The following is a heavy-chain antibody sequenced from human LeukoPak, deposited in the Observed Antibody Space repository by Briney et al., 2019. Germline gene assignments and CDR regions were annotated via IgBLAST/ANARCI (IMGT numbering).Heavy chain of an antibody. CDR3: ARVLRIHLGIDY. V-gene: IGHV4-59*01. J-gene: IGHJ4*02. CDR2: IYYSGST. CDR1: GGSISSYY. D-gene: IGHD5-18*01. Sequence: SETLSLTCTVSGGSISSYYWSWIRQPPGKGLEWIGYIYYSGSTNYNPSLKSRVTISVDTSKNQFSLKLSSVTAADTAVYYCARVLRIHLGIDYWGQGTLVTVSS.